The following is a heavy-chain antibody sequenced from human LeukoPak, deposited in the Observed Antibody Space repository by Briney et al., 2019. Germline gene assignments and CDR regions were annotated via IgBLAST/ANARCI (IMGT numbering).Heavy chain of an antibody. J-gene: IGHJ4*02. CDR1: GGSISGDY. Sequence: SETLSLTCTVSGGSISGDYWSWIRQSPGKGLEWIADIYHSGSTNYSPSLKSRVTISVDKSKNQFFLKLNSVTAADTAVYYCGRLMAGLDWGQGTLVTVSS. D-gene: IGHD6-19*01. CDR3: GRLMAGLD. V-gene: IGHV4-59*12. CDR2: IYHSGST.